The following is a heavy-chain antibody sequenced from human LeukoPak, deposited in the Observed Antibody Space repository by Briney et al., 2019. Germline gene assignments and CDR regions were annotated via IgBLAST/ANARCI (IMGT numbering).Heavy chain of an antibody. J-gene: IGHJ5*02. CDR1: GITFGSFA. V-gene: IGHV3-23*01. CDR2: IIGGGTSQ. D-gene: IGHD4-23*01. CDR3: AMHPGPYGANPCNS. Sequence: PGGSLRLSCAASGITFGSFAFSWVRQAPGQGLEWVSTIIGGGTSQFYADSVKGRFTVSRDNSQSSLFLHMSNLRAEDTAVYYCAMHPGPYGANPCNSWGQGTLVTVAS.